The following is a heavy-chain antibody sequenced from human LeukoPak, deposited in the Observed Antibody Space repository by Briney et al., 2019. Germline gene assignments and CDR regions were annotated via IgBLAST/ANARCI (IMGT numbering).Heavy chain of an antibody. CDR3: AKDIGFGEPRGVDY. D-gene: IGHD3-10*01. CDR1: GFTFSSYS. J-gene: IGHJ4*02. CDR2: ISSSSSYI. V-gene: IGHV3-21*04. Sequence: PGGSLRLSCAASGFTFSSYSMNWVRQAPGKGLEWVSSISSSSSYIYYADSVKGRFTISRDNAKNSLYLQMNSLRAEDTALYYCAKDIGFGEPRGVDYWGQGTLVTVSS.